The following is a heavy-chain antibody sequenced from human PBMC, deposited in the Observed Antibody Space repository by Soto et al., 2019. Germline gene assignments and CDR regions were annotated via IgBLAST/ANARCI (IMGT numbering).Heavy chain of an antibody. J-gene: IGHJ6*02. D-gene: IGHD3-10*01. CDR3: ASTPYGPSDYYYYGMDV. CDR1: GGSISSYY. V-gene: IGHV4-59*01. Sequence: PSETLSLTCTVSGGSISSYYWSWIRQPPGKGLEWIGYIYYSGSTNYNPSLKSRVTISVDTSKNQFSLKLSSVTAADTAVYYCASTPYGPSDYYYYGMDVWGQGTTVTVSS. CDR2: IYYSGST.